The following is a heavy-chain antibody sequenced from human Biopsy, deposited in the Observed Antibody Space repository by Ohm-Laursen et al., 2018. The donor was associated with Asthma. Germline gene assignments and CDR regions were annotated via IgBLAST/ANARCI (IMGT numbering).Heavy chain of an antibody. D-gene: IGHD2-2*01. CDR3: ARGPEYVRSSGALDY. CDR2: IIHIFGPT. CDR1: GYTFINYA. V-gene: IGHV1-69*13. Sequence: SVKVSCKASGYTFINYAIHWVRQAPGQGLEWMGRIIHIFGPTNYAQKFQGRVTISADDSTSTAYMELSSLSSEDTALYYCARGPEYVRSSGALDYWGQGTLVTVSS. J-gene: IGHJ4*02.